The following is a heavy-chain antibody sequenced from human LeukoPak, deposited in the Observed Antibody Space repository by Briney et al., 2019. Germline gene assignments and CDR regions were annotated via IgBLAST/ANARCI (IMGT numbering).Heavy chain of an antibody. CDR1: GGSISSGSYY. CDR3: ASGGVVPATYYYYYYMDV. D-gene: IGHD2-2*01. CDR2: IYTSGST. Sequence: SQTLSLTCTVSGGSISSGSYYWSWIRQPAGKGLEWIGRIYTSGSTNYNPSLKSRVTISVDTSKNQLSLKLSSVTAADTAVYYCASGGVVPATYYYYYYMDVWGKGTTVTVSS. V-gene: IGHV4-61*02. J-gene: IGHJ6*03.